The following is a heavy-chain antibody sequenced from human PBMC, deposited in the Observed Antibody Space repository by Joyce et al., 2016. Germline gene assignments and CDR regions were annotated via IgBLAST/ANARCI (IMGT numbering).Heavy chain of an antibody. J-gene: IGHJ4*02. CDR1: GFSLSTGGVG. CDR3: AHSADPYYYDNSGPLDY. D-gene: IGHD3-22*01. V-gene: IGHV2-5*01. CDR2: IYWNDDK. Sequence: QITLKESGPTLVKPTQTLTLTCSFSGFSLSTGGVGVGWIRQPPGKAPEWLALIYWNDDKRFSPSLRTRLTVTKDTSKNQVVLTLANMGPVDTATYYCAHSADPYYYDNSGPLDYWGQGTLVTASS.